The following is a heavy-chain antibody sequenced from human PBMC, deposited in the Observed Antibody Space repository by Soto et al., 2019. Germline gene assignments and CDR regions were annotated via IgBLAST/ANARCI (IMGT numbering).Heavy chain of an antibody. CDR3: ARTFCSTTSCQAHDMDV. CDR2: IYYSGST. V-gene: IGHV4-61*01. CDR1: GGSVSSGSYY. Sequence: SETLPLTCTVSGGSVSSGSYYWTWIRQPPGKGLEWIGYIYYSGSTNYNPSLKSRVTISLDTSNNQFSLRLSSVTAADTAVYYCARTFCSTTSCQAHDMDVWGQGTTVTVSS. J-gene: IGHJ6*02. D-gene: IGHD2-2*01.